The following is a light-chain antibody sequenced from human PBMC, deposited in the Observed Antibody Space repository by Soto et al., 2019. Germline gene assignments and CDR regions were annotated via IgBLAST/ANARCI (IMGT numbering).Light chain of an antibody. CDR3: ISYTTTSTLV. CDR1: SSDIGGYKY. J-gene: IGLJ3*02. CDR2: EVS. Sequence: QSALTQPASVSGSPGQSITISCTGTSSDIGGYKYVSWYQQHPGKAPKLMIYEVSNRPSGVSNRFSGSKSGNTASLTISGLQAEDEADYYCISYTTTSTLVFGGGTKLPS. V-gene: IGLV2-14*01.